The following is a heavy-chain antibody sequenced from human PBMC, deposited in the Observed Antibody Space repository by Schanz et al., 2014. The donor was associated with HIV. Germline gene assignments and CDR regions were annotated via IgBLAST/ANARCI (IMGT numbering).Heavy chain of an antibody. D-gene: IGHD2-2*01. CDR1: GFTFSSYS. V-gene: IGHV3-48*02. CDR2: ISSSSTTI. CDR3: ARDVAGCSGTSCYSDAFDI. J-gene: IGHJ3*02. Sequence: EVQLVESGGGLVQPGGSLRLSCAVSGFTFSSYSMNWVRQAPGKGLEWVSYISSSSTTIYYADSVKGRFTISRDNAKNSLYLQMNSLRDEDTAVYYCARDVAGCSGTSCYSDAFDIWGQGTLVTVSS.